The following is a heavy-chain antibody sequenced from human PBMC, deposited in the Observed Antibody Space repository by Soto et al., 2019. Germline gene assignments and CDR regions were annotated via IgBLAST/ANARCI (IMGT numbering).Heavy chain of an antibody. D-gene: IGHD3-10*01. CDR2: INHSGST. V-gene: IGHV4-34*01. J-gene: IGHJ6*02. Sequence: TSETLSLTCAVYGGSFSGYYWSWIRQPPGKGLEWIGEINHSGSTNYNPSLKSRVTISVDTSKNQFSLKLSSVTAADTAVYYCARHYYGSGSYYSKYYYYYGMDVWGQGTTVTVSS. CDR1: GGSFSGYY. CDR3: ARHYYGSGSYYSKYYYYYGMDV.